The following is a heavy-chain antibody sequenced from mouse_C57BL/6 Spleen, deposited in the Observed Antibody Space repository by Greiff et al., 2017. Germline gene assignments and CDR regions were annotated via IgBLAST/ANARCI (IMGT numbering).Heavy chain of an antibody. J-gene: IGHJ3*01. CDR1: GYTFTSYW. D-gene: IGHD1-1*01. V-gene: IGHV1-69*01. CDR2: IDPSDSYT. Sequence: QVQLQQPGAELVMPGASVKLSCKASGYTFTSYWMHWVKQRPGHGLEWIGEIDPSDSYTNYNQRFKGKSTLTVDKSSSTAYMQLSSLTSEDSAVYYGERGHYYGSSPWFAYWGQGTLVTVSA. CDR3: ERGHYYGSSPWFAY.